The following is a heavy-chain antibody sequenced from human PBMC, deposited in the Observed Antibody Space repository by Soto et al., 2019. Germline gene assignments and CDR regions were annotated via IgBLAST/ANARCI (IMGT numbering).Heavy chain of an antibody. Sequence: SETLSLTCAVYGGSFSGYYWSWIRQPPGKGLEWIGEINHSGSTNYNPSLKSRVTISVDTSKNQFSLKLSSVTAADTAVYYCARGLLWSIAAAGAYYYMDVWGKGTTVTVSS. CDR1: GGSFSGYY. CDR3: ARGLLWSIAAAGAYYYMDV. V-gene: IGHV4-34*01. D-gene: IGHD6-13*01. CDR2: INHSGST. J-gene: IGHJ6*03.